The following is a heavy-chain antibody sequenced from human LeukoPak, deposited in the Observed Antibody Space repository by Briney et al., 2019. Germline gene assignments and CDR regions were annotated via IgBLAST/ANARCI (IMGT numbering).Heavy chain of an antibody. Sequence: SSETLSLTCAVSGGSITTTNWWSWVRQPPGEGLEWIGEVHLSGATNYNPSLESRVSMSIDKSKNHLSLEVTSVTAADTAIYYCTRESGAFSPFGFWGQGTLLTVSS. J-gene: IGHJ4*02. CDR3: TRESGAFSPFGF. V-gene: IGHV4-4*02. D-gene: IGHD1-26*01. CDR2: VHLSGAT. CDR1: GGSITTTNW.